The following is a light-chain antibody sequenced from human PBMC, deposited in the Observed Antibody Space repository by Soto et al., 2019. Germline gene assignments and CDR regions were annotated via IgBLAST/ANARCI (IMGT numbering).Light chain of an antibody. Sequence: EIVLTQSPATLSLSPGERATLSCRASQSVSSYLAWCQQKPGQAPRLLIYDASNRATGIPARFSGSGSGTDFTFTISSLEPEDFAVYYCQQRSNWPPLTFGGGTKVEIK. V-gene: IGKV3-11*01. J-gene: IGKJ4*01. CDR3: QQRSNWPPLT. CDR2: DAS. CDR1: QSVSSY.